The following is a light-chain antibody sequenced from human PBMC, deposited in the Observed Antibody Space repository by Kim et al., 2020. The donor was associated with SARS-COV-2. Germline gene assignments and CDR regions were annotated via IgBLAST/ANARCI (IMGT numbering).Light chain of an antibody. Sequence: DIQMTQSPSSVSASVGDRVTITCRASQDISSWLAWYQQKPGKAPKLLIYAASSLESGVPARFSGSRSGTDFTLTISSLQPEDFATYYCQQANSFPHTFGQGTKVDIK. CDR2: AAS. V-gene: IGKV1-12*01. J-gene: IGKJ1*01. CDR3: QQANSFPHT. CDR1: QDISSW.